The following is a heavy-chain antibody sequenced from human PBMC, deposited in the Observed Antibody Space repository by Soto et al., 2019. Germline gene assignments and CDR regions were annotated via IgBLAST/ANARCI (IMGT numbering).Heavy chain of an antibody. CDR2: IYPGDHDT. V-gene: IGHV5-51*01. Sequence: GESLKISCQSSGYTFSNFWIGWVRQLPGKGLEGMGIIYPGDHDTRYSPSFHGKVTLSADRSINTAYLQWNSLEASDTAFYFCARSPRSSPYFDYWGQGALVTVSS. D-gene: IGHD6-13*01. CDR1: GYTFSNFW. J-gene: IGHJ4*02. CDR3: ARSPRSSPYFDY.